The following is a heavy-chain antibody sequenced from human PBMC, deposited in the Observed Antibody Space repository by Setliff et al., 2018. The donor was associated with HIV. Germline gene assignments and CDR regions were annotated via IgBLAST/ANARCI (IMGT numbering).Heavy chain of an antibody. J-gene: IGHJ5*02. V-gene: IGHV5-51*01. CDR3: ARHFGISYRSPFDP. D-gene: IGHD3-3*01. CDR2: ISPDDSDT. Sequence: GESLKISCKGSGYDFSSYWIAWVRQMPGKGLEWMGIISPDDSDTRYSPSFQGQVTISVDKSTSTAYLQWSSLKASDSAIYYCARHFGISYRSPFDPWGQGTLVTVSS. CDR1: GYDFSSYW.